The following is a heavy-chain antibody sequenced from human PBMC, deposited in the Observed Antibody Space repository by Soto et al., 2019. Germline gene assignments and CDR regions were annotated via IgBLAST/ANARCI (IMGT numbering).Heavy chain of an antibody. D-gene: IGHD6-19*01. CDR3: ARDGSGWYNYYYGMDV. V-gene: IGHV3-74*01. CDR1: GFTFSSYW. J-gene: IGHJ6*02. Sequence: EVQLVESGGGLVQPGGSLRLSCVASGFTFSSYWMHWVRQAPGKGLVWVSRINSDGSSTSYADSVKGRFTISRDNAKNTLYLQMNSLRAEDTAVYYCARDGSGWYNYYYGMDVWGQGTTVTVSS. CDR2: INSDGSST.